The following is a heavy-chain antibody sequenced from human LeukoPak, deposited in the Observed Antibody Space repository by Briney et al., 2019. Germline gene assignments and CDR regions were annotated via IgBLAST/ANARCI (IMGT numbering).Heavy chain of an antibody. CDR2: ISSSGSTI. Sequence: HPGGSLRLSCAAPGFTFSSYEMNWVRQDPGKGLEWVSYISSSGSTIYYADSVKGRFTISRDNAKNSLYLQMNSLRAEDTAVYYCARGMEMATMEYFDYWGQGTLVTVSS. V-gene: IGHV3-48*03. CDR3: ARGMEMATMEYFDY. CDR1: GFTFSSYE. D-gene: IGHD5-24*01. J-gene: IGHJ4*02.